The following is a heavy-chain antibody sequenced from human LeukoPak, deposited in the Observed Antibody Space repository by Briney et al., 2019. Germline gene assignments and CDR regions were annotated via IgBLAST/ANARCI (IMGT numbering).Heavy chain of an antibody. CDR1: GYKFTGNF. J-gene: IGHJ4*02. Sequence: GASVKVSCKASGYKFTGNFIHWVRQAPGQGLEWMGWINPRSGGTNYVQKFQGRVTMTRDTSISTAYMELSRLRSDDTAVYYCARDKYYYDSSGPAPFDYWGQGTLVTVSS. CDR2: INPRSGGT. D-gene: IGHD3-22*01. CDR3: ARDKYYYDSSGPAPFDY. V-gene: IGHV1-2*02.